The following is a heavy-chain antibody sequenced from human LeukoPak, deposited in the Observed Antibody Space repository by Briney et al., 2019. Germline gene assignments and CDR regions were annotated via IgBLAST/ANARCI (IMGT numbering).Heavy chain of an antibody. CDR3: ARVAYSSSFLFDY. CDR2: IYTSGTI. CDR1: GGSISSYY. D-gene: IGHD6-6*01. Sequence: SETLSLTCTVSGGSISSYYWSWIRQPAGTALEWIGRIYTSGTITYNPSLKSRVTMSVDTSKNQFSLKLSSVTAADTAVYYCARVAYSSSFLFDYWGQGTLVTVSS. J-gene: IGHJ4*02. V-gene: IGHV4-4*07.